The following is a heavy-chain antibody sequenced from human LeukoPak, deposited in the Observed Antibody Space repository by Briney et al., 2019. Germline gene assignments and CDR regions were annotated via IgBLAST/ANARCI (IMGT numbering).Heavy chain of an antibody. CDR1: GGSFSGYY. D-gene: IGHD4-17*01. Sequence: SETLSLTCAVYGGSFSGYYWSWIRQPAGKGLEWIGHIYGSGSTNYNPSLRGRVTISVDTSKNQFSLRLSSVTAADTAVYYCARGSHGPDYYYYYMDVWGKGTTVTVSS. J-gene: IGHJ6*03. V-gene: IGHV4-59*10. CDR2: IYGSGST. CDR3: ARGSHGPDYYYYYMDV.